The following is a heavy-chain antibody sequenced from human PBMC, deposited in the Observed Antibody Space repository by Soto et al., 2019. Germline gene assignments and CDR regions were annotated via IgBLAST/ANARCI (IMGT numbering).Heavy chain of an antibody. J-gene: IGHJ4*02. CDR2: ISYDGGNI. CDR1: GFTFNSYS. V-gene: IGHV3-30-3*01. CDR3: ARERGLFFDY. Sequence: GGSLRLSCAASGFTFNSYSMHWVRQAPGKGLDWVALISYDGGNIYYADSVKGRFTISRDNSKNTLFLQMISLRAEDTAVYYCARERGLFFDYWGQGTLVTVSS. D-gene: IGHD3-10*01.